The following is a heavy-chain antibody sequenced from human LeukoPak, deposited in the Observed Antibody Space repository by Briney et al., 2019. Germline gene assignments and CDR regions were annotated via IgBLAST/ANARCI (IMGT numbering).Heavy chain of an antibody. D-gene: IGHD5-24*01. J-gene: IGHJ6*02. CDR2: ISYDGSNK. CDR3: ARSRRDNYYCYYGMDV. CDR1: GFTFSSYG. V-gene: IGHV3-30*03. Sequence: GSLRLSCAASGFTFSSYGMHWVRQAPGKRLEWVAVISYDGSNKYYADSVKGRFTISRDNSKNTLYLQMNSLRAEDTAVYYCARSRRDNYYCYYGMDVWGQGTTVTVSS.